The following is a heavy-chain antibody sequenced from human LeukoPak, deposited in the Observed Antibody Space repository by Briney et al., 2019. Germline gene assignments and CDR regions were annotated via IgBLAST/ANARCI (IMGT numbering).Heavy chain of an antibody. CDR1: GFTFSSYW. V-gene: IGHV3-74*01. D-gene: IGHD2-21*02. CDR3: ARSPNCGGDCF. Sequence: GGSLRLSCVASGFTFSSYWMHWVRQAPGKGLMWVSRIKNDGSVTSYADSVKGRFTISRDNAKNTLYLQMNSLRADDTAVYYCARSPNCGGDCFWGQGTLVTVSS. J-gene: IGHJ4*02. CDR2: IKNDGSVT.